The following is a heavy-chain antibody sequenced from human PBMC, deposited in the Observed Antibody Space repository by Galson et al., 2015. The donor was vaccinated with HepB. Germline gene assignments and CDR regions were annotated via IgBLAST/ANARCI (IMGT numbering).Heavy chain of an antibody. CDR1: GLTFSDSY. CDR2: ISSSSSFI. J-gene: IGHJ6*02. V-gene: IGHV3-11*06. D-gene: IGHD3-22*01. Sequence: SLRLSCAASGLTFSDSYVSWIRQAPGKGLEWVSCISSSSSFINYADSVKGRFTISRDNAKNSLYLQMNSLRAEDTAVYFCAREYYYYSTTYYRSYGMDVWGQGTTVTVSS. CDR3: AREYYYYSTTYYRSYGMDV.